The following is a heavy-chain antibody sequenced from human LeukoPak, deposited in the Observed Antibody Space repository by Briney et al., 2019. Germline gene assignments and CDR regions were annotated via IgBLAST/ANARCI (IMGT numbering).Heavy chain of an antibody. CDR3: ARTSGTYFDY. D-gene: IGHD1-26*01. V-gene: IGHV3-13*03. Sequence: GGSLRLSCAACGFTFSSYDMHWVRQAPGKGLEWVSAIGTAGDTYYPGSVKGQFTISRENAKNSLYLQMNSLRAEDTAVYYCARTSGTYFDYWGQGTLVTVSS. J-gene: IGHJ4*02. CDR1: GFTFSSYD. CDR2: IGTAGDT.